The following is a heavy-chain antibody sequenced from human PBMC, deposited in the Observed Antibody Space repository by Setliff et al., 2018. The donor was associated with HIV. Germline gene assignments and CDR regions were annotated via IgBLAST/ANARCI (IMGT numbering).Heavy chain of an antibody. CDR1: GGSISRSNYV. V-gene: IGHV4-39*01. CDR3: ARHRDPPGTSWIFYYYYMDL. J-gene: IGHJ6*03. D-gene: IGHD2-2*01. CDR2: IYYSGTT. Sequence: SETLSLTCTLAGGSISRSNYVWGWIRQSPGKGLEWIGSIYYSGTTYYNPSLKSRVTVSIDTSKNQFSLEMTSMTAADTAVYYCARHRDPPGTSWIFYYYYMDLWGGGTTVTVSS.